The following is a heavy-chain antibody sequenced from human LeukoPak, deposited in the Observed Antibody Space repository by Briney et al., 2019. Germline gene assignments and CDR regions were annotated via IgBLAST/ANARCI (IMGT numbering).Heavy chain of an antibody. Sequence: MPSETLSLTCTVSGYSISGGYYWGWIRQPPGKGLEWIGSIYHSGSTYYNPSLKSRVTISVDTSKNQFSLKLSSVTAADTAVYYCARVQATGRGPDYYYYYMDVWGKGTTVTVSS. CDR1: GYSISGGYY. D-gene: IGHD1-1*01. J-gene: IGHJ6*03. CDR2: IYHSGST. V-gene: IGHV4-38-2*02. CDR3: ARVQATGRGPDYYYYYMDV.